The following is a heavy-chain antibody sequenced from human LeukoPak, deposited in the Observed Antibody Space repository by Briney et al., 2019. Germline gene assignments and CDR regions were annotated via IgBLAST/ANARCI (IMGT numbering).Heavy chain of an antibody. CDR3: ARASGEGRMAGPTLRGAFDV. CDR2: IGGHNGNT. V-gene: IGHV1-18*01. CDR1: DYTFSNYG. J-gene: IGHJ3*01. D-gene: IGHD1-1*01. Sequence: ASVKVSCKTSDYTFSNYGITWVRQAPGQGLEWMGWIGGHNGNTNYAQRFQGRVTMTTDTSTSTAYMELRSLESDDTAMYYCARASGEGRMAGPTLRGAFDVWGQGTMVTVSS.